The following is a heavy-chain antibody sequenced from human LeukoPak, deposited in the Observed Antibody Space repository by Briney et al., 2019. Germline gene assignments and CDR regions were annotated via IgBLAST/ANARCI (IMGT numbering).Heavy chain of an antibody. J-gene: IGHJ4*02. V-gene: IGHV3-33*01. CDR3: ARDGPSKWELTGCFDY. CDR1: GFTFSSYG. D-gene: IGHD1-26*01. Sequence: GRSLRLSCAASGFTFSSYGMHWVRQAPGKGLEWVAVIWYDGSNKYYADSVKGRFTISRDNAKNSLYLQMNSLRAEDTALYYCARDGPSKWELTGCFDYWGQGTLVTVSS. CDR2: IWYDGSNK.